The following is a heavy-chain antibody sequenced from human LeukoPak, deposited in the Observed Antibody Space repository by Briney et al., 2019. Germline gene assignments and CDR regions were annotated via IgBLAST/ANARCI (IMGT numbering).Heavy chain of an antibody. V-gene: IGHV4-34*01. D-gene: IGHD7-27*01. Sequence: PSETLSLTCAVYGGSFSGYYWSWIRQPPGKGLEWIGEINHSGSTNYNPSLKSRVTISVDTSKNQFSLKLSSVTAADTAVYYCARARAWDYYMDVWGEGTTVTVSS. J-gene: IGHJ6*03. CDR1: GGSFSGYY. CDR2: INHSGST. CDR3: ARARAWDYYMDV.